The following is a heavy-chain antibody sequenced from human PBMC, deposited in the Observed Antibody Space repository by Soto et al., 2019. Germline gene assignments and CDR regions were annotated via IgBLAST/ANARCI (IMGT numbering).Heavy chain of an antibody. CDR3: ARIRTRITIFGVVTIDAFDI. CDR2: MNPNSGNT. J-gene: IGHJ3*02. Sequence: ASVKVSCKASGYNFPSYDINWVRQATGQGLEWMRWMNPNSGNTGYAQKFQGRVTMTRNTSISTAYMELSSLRSEDTAVYYCARIRTRITIFGVVTIDAFDICGQGTMFTVSS. CDR1: GYNFPSYD. V-gene: IGHV1-8*01. D-gene: IGHD3-3*01.